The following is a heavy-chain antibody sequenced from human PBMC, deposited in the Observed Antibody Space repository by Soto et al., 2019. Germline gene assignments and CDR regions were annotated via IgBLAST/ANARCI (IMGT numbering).Heavy chain of an antibody. Sequence: QVQLVQSGAEVKKPGASVKVSCKASGYTFTSYGISWVRPAHGQGLEWMGWISAYNGNTNYAQKLQGIVTITKDTSKSTAYKELRSLRSDDTAVDYWARGYYHILTGYWTDAFDIWGQGTMVTVSS. CDR1: GYTFTSYG. V-gene: IGHV1-18*01. CDR2: ISAYNGNT. CDR3: ARGYYHILTGYWTDAFDI. J-gene: IGHJ3*02. D-gene: IGHD3-9*01.